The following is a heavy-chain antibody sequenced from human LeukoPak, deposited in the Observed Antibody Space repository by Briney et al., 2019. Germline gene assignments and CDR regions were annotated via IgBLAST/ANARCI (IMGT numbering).Heavy chain of an antibody. V-gene: IGHV3-23*01. CDR2: IIGSGGSK. CDR1: GFTFSSYP. J-gene: IGHJ4*02. CDR3: AKDRSEYCGGDCYWDY. D-gene: IGHD2-21*02. Sequence: GGPLTLPGPAPGFTFSSYPVTGAGQPPGGGLEWLSAIIGSGGSKYSADYVTCRFTISSDNSKNTLYLHMNSLRAEDTAVYYCAKDRSEYCGGDCYWDYWRQGTLVTVSS.